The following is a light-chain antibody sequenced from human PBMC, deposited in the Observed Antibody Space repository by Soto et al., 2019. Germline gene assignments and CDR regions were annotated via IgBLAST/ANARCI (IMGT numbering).Light chain of an antibody. CDR1: SRDVGGYDY. Sequence: QSALTQPASVSGSPGQSITISCTGTSRDVGGYDYVSWYQQYPGKAPKLMIFDVNNRPSGVSDRFSGSKSANTASLTISGLQSEDEADYYCSSYTSSGIYVFGTGTKV. CDR3: SSYTSSGIYV. CDR2: DVN. J-gene: IGLJ1*01. V-gene: IGLV2-14*03.